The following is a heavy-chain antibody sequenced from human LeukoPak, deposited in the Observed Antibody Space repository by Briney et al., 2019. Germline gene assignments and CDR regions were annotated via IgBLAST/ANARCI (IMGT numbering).Heavy chain of an antibody. CDR3: ARTGNDSSPFDY. CDR1: GGSISSYY. CDR2: IYYSGST. J-gene: IGHJ4*02. D-gene: IGHD3-22*01. V-gene: IGHV4-59*01. Sequence: PSETLSLTCTVSGGSISSYYWSWIRQPPGKGLEWIGYIYYSGSTNYNPSLKSRVTISVDTSKNQFSLKLSSVTAADTAVYYCARTGNDSSPFDYWGQGTLVTVSS.